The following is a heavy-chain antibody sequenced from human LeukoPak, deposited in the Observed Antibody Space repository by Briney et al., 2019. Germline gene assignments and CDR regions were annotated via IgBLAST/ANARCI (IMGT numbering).Heavy chain of an antibody. CDR3: ARGEGGIVVGGGMDV. V-gene: IGHV1-58*02. CDR2: IVVGSGNT. Sequence: ASVKVSCKASGFTFTSSAMQWVRQARGQRLEWIGWIVVGSGNTNYAQKFQGRVTMTTDTSTSTAYMELRSLRSDDTAVYYCARGEGGIVVGGGMDVWGQGTTVTVSS. D-gene: IGHD2-15*01. J-gene: IGHJ6*02. CDR1: GFTFTSSA.